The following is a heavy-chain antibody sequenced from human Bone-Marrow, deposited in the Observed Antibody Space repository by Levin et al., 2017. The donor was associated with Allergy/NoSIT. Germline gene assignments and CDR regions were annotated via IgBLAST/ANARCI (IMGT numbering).Heavy chain of an antibody. J-gene: IGHJ1*01. CDR1: GGSFTTYA. V-gene: IGHV1-69*13. D-gene: IGHD4-17*01. CDR2: IIPIADSP. CDR3: VGFCSSDNCSSVTI. Sequence: ASVKVSCKASGGSFTTYAIAWVREAPGQGLEWMGGIIPIADSPYYRQKFQGRLTIAADESTTTGYMELNNLRSEDTAVYYCVGFCSSDNCSSVTIWGQGTLVTVSS.